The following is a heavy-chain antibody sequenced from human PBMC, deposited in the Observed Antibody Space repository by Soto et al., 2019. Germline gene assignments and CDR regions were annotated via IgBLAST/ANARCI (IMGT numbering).Heavy chain of an antibody. CDR1: GFTFSSYA. Sequence: EVQLLESGGGLVQPGGSLRLSCAASGFTFSSYAMSWVRQAPGKGLEWVAAISGSGGSTYYADSVKGRFTISRDNSKNTLELQMNSLRAEDTAVYYCEKGRGYCSSTSCYVGSDYLGQGPLVTVSS. D-gene: IGHD2-2*01. CDR3: EKGRGYCSSTSCYVGSDY. V-gene: IGHV3-23*01. CDR2: ISGSGGST. J-gene: IGHJ4*02.